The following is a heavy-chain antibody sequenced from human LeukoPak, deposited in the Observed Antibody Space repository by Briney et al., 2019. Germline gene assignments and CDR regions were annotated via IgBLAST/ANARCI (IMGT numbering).Heavy chain of an antibody. V-gene: IGHV1-69*06. D-gene: IGHD2-21*02. Sequence: SVRVSCKASGGTFSSYAISWVRQAPGHGLEWMGGIIPIFGTANYAQKFQGRVTITADKSTSTAYMELGSLRSEDTAVYYCARERTYCGGDCYSFDYWGQGTLVTVSS. J-gene: IGHJ4*02. CDR1: GGTFSSYA. CDR2: IIPIFGTA. CDR3: ARERTYCGGDCYSFDY.